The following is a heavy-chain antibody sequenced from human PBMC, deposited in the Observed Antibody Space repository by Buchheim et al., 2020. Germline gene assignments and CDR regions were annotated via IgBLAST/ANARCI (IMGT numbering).Heavy chain of an antibody. V-gene: IGHV4-61*02. Sequence: QVQLQESGPGLVKPSQTLSLTCTVSGGSISSGSYYWSWIRQPAGKGLEWIGRIYTSGSTNYNPSLKSRGTITVDKSKNQFSLKLSSVTAADTAVYYCASNPTYYGMDVWGQGTT. CDR3: ASNPTYYGMDV. CDR2: IYTSGST. CDR1: GGSISSGSYY. J-gene: IGHJ6*02.